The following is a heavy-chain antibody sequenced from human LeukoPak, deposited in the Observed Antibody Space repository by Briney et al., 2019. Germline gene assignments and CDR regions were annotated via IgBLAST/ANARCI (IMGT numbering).Heavy chain of an antibody. CDR3: ARDPEYYYDSGGYSPGAFDI. J-gene: IGHJ3*02. Sequence: GGSLRLSCAASGFTFSSYRMNWVRQAPGKGLEWVSYISSSSSTTYYADSVKGRFTISRDNAKNSLYLQMNSLRDEDTAVYYCARDPEYYYDSGGYSPGAFDIWGPGTMVTVSS. V-gene: IGHV3-48*02. CDR1: GFTFSSYR. D-gene: IGHD3-22*01. CDR2: ISSSSSTT.